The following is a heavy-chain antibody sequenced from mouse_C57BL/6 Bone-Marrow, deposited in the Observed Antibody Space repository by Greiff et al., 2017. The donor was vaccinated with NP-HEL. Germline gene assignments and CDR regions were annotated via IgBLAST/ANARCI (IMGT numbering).Heavy chain of an antibody. Sequence: QVQLQQPGAELVRPGSSVKLSCKASGYTFTSYWMDWVKQRPGQGLEWIGNIYPSDSETHYNQKFKDKATLTVDKSSSTAYMQLSSLTSEDSAVYYCARVTTVEGGLAYWGQGTLVTVSA. CDR1: GYTFTSYW. J-gene: IGHJ3*01. D-gene: IGHD1-1*01. CDR3: ARVTTVEGGLAY. V-gene: IGHV1-61*01. CDR2: IYPSDSET.